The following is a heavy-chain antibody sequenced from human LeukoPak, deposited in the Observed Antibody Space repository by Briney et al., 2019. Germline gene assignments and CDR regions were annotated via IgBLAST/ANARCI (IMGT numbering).Heavy chain of an antibody. Sequence: ASVKVSCKASGYTFTSYGISWVRQAPGQGLEWMGWISPFNGNTNYAEKFRARVTMTTDTSTSTVAMELRSLRSDDTGVYYCARGSLGWGSEPEYFDYWGQGTLVTVSS. CDR2: ISPFNGNT. D-gene: IGHD1-14*01. J-gene: IGHJ4*01. V-gene: IGHV1-18*01. CDR3: ARGSLGWGSEPEYFDY. CDR1: GYTFTSYG.